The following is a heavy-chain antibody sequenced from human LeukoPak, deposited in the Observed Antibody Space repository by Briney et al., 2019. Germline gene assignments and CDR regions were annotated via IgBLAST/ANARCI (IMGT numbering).Heavy chain of an antibody. CDR3: ARLIGSGSYFDY. CDR2: IRSNGGST. CDR1: GFTFSTYG. D-gene: IGHD3-10*01. J-gene: IGHJ4*02. Sequence: GGSLRLSCAASGFTFSTYGMHWVRQAPGKGLENVAAIRSNGGSTYYANSVKGRFTISRDNSKNTLYLQMGSLRAEDMAIYYCARLIGSGSYFDYWGQGTLVTVSS. V-gene: IGHV3-64*01.